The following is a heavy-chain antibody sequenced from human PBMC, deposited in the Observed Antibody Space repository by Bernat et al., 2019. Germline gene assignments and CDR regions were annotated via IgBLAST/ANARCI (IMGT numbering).Heavy chain of an antibody. CDR1: GFTFSSYW. CDR3: AKEGAVIAMGYFQH. CDR2: INSDGSST. D-gene: IGHD2-21*01. V-gene: IGHV3-74*01. Sequence: EVQLGESGGGLVQPGGSLRLSCAASGFTFSSYWMHWVRQAPGKGLVWVSRINSDGSSTSYADSVKGRFTISRDNAKNTLYLQMNSLRVDDTAIYYCAKEGAVIAMGYFQHWGQGTLVTVSS. J-gene: IGHJ1*01.